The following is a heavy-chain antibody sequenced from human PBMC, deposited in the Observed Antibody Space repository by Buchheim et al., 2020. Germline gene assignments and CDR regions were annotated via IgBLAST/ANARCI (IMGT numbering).Heavy chain of an antibody. CDR3: ARRQPTTVTTGTYYGMDV. CDR1: GFTFSSYE. Sequence: EVQLVESGGGLVQPGGSLRLSCAASGFTFSSYEMNWVRQAPGKGLEWVSYISSSGSTIYYADSVKGRFTISRDNAKKSPYPPMNSLRAEDTAVYYCARRQPTTVTTGTYYGMDVWGQGTT. D-gene: IGHD4-17*01. J-gene: IGHJ6*02. CDR2: ISSSGSTI. V-gene: IGHV3-48*03.